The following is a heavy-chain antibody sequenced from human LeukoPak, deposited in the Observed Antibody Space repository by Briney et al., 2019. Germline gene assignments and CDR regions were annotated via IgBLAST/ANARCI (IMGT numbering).Heavy chain of an antibody. CDR2: IYYTGST. Sequence: SETLSLTCTVSGVSISSSNSYWGWIRQPPGKGLEWLGSIYYTGSTNYNPSLKSRVTISVDTSKNQFSLKLSSVTAADTAVYYCARSSGDYVSYYYMDVWGKGTTVTVSS. CDR1: GVSISSSNSY. CDR3: ARSSGDYVSYYYMDV. J-gene: IGHJ6*03. V-gene: IGHV4-39*07. D-gene: IGHD4-17*01.